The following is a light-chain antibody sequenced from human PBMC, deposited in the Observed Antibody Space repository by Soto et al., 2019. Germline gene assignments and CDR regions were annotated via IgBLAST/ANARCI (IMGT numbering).Light chain of an antibody. CDR2: DAS. V-gene: IGKV3-11*01. CDR1: QSVSSY. Sequence: EIVLTQSPATLSLSPGEGATLSCRASQSVSSYLAWYQQKPGQAPRLLIYDASNRATGIPARFSGSGSGTDFTLTISRLEPEDCAVYYCQQRGNWPITVGQGTRLEIK. CDR3: QQRGNWPIT. J-gene: IGKJ5*01.